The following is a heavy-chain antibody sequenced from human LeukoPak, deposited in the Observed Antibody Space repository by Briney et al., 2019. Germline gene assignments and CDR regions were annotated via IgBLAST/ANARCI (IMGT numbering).Heavy chain of an antibody. D-gene: IGHD1-26*01. Sequence: PSETLSLTCTVSGGSISSYYWSWIRQPPGKGLEWIGYIYYSGSTNYNPSLKSRVTISVDTSKNQFSLKLSSVTAADTAVYYCAYSGSSAPHNWFDPWGQGTLVTVSS. CDR3: AYSGSSAPHNWFDP. J-gene: IGHJ5*02. CDR2: IYYSGST. CDR1: GGSISSYY. V-gene: IGHV4-59*01.